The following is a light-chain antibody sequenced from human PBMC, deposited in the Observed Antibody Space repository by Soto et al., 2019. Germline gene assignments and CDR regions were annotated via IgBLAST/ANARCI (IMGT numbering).Light chain of an antibody. CDR1: QSVGGTF. J-gene: IGKJ1*01. CDR2: GAS. V-gene: IGKV3-20*01. Sequence: EIVLTQSPGTLSLSPGEGATLSCRASQSVGGTFLAWYQQKGGQAPRLLIHGASNRATGIPDRFSGSASGTDFTLTISRLEPEDFAVYYCQQYGGSPRTFGQGTKVELK. CDR3: QQYGGSPRT.